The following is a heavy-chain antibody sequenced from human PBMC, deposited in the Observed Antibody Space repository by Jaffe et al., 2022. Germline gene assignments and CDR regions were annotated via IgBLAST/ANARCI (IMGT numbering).Heavy chain of an antibody. J-gene: IGHJ4*02. V-gene: IGHV3-21*01. CDR3: ARDRVLLWFRELLEPNFDY. CDR2: ISSSSSYI. D-gene: IGHD3-10*01. CDR1: GFTFSSYS. Sequence: EVQLVESGGGLVKPGGSLRLSCAASGFTFSSYSMNWVRQAPGKGLEWVSSISSSSSYIYYADSVKGRFTISRDNAKNSLYLQMNSLRAEDTAVYYCARDRVLLWFRELLEPNFDYWGQGTLVTVSS.